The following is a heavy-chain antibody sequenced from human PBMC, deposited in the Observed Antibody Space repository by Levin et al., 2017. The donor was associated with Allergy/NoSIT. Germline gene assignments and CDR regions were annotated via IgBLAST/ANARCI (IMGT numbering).Heavy chain of an antibody. CDR3: ARRGHLGHYYDSSGYYAR. J-gene: IGHJ4*02. D-gene: IGHD3-22*01. CDR2: IYPGDSDT. CDR1: GYSFTSYW. Sequence: GESLKISCKGSGYSFTSYWIGWVRQMPGKGLEWMGIIYPGDSDTRYSPSFQGQVTISADKSISTAYLQWSSLKASDTAMYYCARRGHLGHYYDSSGYYARWGQGTLVTVSS. V-gene: IGHV5-51*01.